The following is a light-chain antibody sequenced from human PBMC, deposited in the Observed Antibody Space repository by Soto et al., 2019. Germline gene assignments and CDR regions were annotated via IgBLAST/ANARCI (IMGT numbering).Light chain of an antibody. V-gene: IGLV2-14*03. J-gene: IGLJ1*01. CDR3: SSYTTSSTYV. Sequence: HSVLTQPASVSGSPGQSITISCTGTSSDVGGYSYISWYQHNPGRAPKLMIHDVSNRPSGVSDRFSGSKSGNTASLTISRLQAEDEADYYCSSYTTSSTYVFGSGTKVTVL. CDR1: SSDVGGYSY. CDR2: DVS.